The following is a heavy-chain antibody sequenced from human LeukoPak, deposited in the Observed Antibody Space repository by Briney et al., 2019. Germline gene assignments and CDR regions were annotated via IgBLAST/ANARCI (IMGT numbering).Heavy chain of an antibody. D-gene: IGHD5-12*01. CDR2: IYYSGST. V-gene: IGHV4-59*08. CDR1: GGSISSYY. Sequence: SETLSLTCTVSGGSISSYYWSWIRQPPGKGLEWIGYIYYSGSTNYNPSLKSRVTISVDTSKNQFSLKLSSVTAADTAVYYCARHRPGGYSGYVIDYWGQGTLVTVSS. J-gene: IGHJ4*02. CDR3: ARHRPGGYSGYVIDY.